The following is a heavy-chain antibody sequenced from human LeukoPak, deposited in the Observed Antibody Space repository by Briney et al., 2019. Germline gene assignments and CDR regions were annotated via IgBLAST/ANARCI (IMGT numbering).Heavy chain of an antibody. Sequence: ASVKVSCKASGYIFTNYDINWVRQATGQGLEWMGWMYPNSGNRGYAQRFQGRITMTRNTSISTAYMELSSLRSVDTAVYYCARYCSSTGCPLDTFDIWGLGTMVTVSS. D-gene: IGHD2-2*01. CDR1: GYIFTNYD. CDR2: MYPNSGNR. V-gene: IGHV1-8*02. J-gene: IGHJ3*02. CDR3: ARYCSSTGCPLDTFDI.